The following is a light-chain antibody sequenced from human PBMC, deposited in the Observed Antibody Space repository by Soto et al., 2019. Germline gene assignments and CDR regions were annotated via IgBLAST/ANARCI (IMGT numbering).Light chain of an antibody. CDR1: SANIGAGYD. CDR3: QSYDSSLSGYV. J-gene: IGLJ1*01. V-gene: IGLV1-40*01. CDR2: GNN. Sequence: QSVLTQPPSVSGAPGQRVPISCTGSSANIGAGYDVHWYHQLPGTAPKLLIYGNNNRPSGVPDRFSGSKSVTSASLAITGLKAEDEADYYGQSYDSSLSGYVFGTGTKLTVL.